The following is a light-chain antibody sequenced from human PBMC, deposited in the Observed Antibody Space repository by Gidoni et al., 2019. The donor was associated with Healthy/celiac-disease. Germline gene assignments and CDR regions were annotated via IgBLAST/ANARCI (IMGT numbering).Light chain of an antibody. CDR1: QDISNY. J-gene: IGKJ4*01. CDR3: QQYDNLPLT. V-gene: IGKV1-33*01. Sequence: DIQMTQSPSSLSASVGDRVTITCQASQDISNYLNWYQQKPGKAPKLLNYDASNLETGVPSRFSGSGSGTDFTFTISSLQPEYIATYYCQQYDNLPLTFGGGTKVEIK. CDR2: DAS.